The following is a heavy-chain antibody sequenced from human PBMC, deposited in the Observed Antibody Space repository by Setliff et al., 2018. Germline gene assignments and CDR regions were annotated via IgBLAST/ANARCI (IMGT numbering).Heavy chain of an antibody. V-gene: IGHV4-4*08. D-gene: IGHD2-2*01. J-gene: IGHJ6*03. Sequence: SETLSLTCSVSGASISNYYWSWIRQPPGKGLEWIGYIYSSGSTNYNPSPKSRVAISRDTSTNQLSLELRSVTAADTAVYYCAREPTRTGGFYYLDVWGEGTTVTVSS. CDR1: GASISNYY. CDR2: IYSSGST. CDR3: AREPTRTGGFYYLDV.